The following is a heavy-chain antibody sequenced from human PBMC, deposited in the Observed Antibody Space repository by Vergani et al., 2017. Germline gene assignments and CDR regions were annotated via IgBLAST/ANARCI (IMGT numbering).Heavy chain of an antibody. D-gene: IGHD1-26*01. J-gene: IGHJ4*02. CDR2: ISSSGSSI. Sequence: EVQLVESGGGLVQPGGSLRLSCAASGFSFSDYEMNWVRQAPGKGLEWVSCISSSGSSIYYADSVKGRFTISRDNAKKSLYLQMNSLIADDTALYYCAREYPLTGSYQTVFDYWGQGTLVTVSS. CDR1: GFSFSDYE. V-gene: IGHV3-48*03. CDR3: AREYPLTGSYQTVFDY.